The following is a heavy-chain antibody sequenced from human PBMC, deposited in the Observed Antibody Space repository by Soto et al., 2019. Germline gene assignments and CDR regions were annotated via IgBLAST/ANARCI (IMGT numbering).Heavy chain of an antibody. D-gene: IGHD5-18*01. CDR3: AKDLYRSYGYNNYPPDY. J-gene: IGHJ4*02. V-gene: IGHV3-30*18. Sequence: PGGSLRLSCAASGFTFSSYGMHWVRQAPGKGLEWVAVISYDGSNKYYADSVKGRFTISRDNSKNMLYVQMNSLRAEDTAVYYCAKDLYRSYGYNNYPPDYWGQGTLVTVSS. CDR2: ISYDGSNK. CDR1: GFTFSSYG.